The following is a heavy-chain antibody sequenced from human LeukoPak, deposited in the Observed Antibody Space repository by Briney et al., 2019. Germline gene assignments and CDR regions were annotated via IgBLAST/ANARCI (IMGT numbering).Heavy chain of an antibody. CDR1: GFTLSSEG. D-gene: IGHD3-10*01. V-gene: IGHV3-30*18. Sequence: GGSLRLSCAASGFTLSSEGMNWVREAPGHGLEWVAVMSYDGSNKYYADSVKGRFTISRDNSKNTLYLQMNSLRAEETAVYYCAKDKFVTMAHGLFDYWGQGTLVTVSS. CDR3: AKDKFVTMAHGLFDY. CDR2: MSYDGSNK. J-gene: IGHJ4*02.